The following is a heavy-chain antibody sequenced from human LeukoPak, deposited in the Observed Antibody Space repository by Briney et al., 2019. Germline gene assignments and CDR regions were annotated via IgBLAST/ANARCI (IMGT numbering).Heavy chain of an antibody. CDR2: ISGSDGST. D-gene: IGHD2-2*01. CDR3: AKVETSGGANCYALDY. Sequence: GGSLRLSCAASGFTFSSYTMTWVRQAPDKGLEWVSAISGSDGSTYYADSVKGRFTISRDDSQNTLYLQMNSLSAEDTAVYYCAKVETSGGANCYALDYWGQGTLVTVSS. CDR1: GFTFSSYT. V-gene: IGHV3-23*01. J-gene: IGHJ4*02.